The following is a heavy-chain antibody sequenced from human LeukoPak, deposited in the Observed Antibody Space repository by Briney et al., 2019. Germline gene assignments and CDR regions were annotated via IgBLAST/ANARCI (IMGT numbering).Heavy chain of an antibody. CDR1: GGSISSSSLY. CDR2: IYYSGNT. V-gene: IGHV4-39*01. Sequence: SETLSLTCTVSGGSISSSSLYRGWIRQPPGKGLEWIGSIYYSGNTFYNPSLKSRVTISVDTSKNQFSLKLSSITAADTAVYYCARLNQGNRFDYWGQGALVTVSS. CDR3: ARLNQGNRFDY. J-gene: IGHJ4*02. D-gene: IGHD1-14*01.